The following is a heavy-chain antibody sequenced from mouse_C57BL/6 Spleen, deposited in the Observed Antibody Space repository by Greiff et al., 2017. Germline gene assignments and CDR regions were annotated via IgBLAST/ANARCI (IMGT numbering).Heavy chain of an antibody. Sequence: EVQRVESGEGLVKPGGSLKLSCAASGFTFSSYAMSWVRQTPEKRLEWVAYISSGGDYIYYADTVKGRFTISRDNARNTLYLQMSSLKSEDTAMYYCTRERITTVVAGGYAMDYWGQGTSVTVSS. CDR3: TRERITTVVAGGYAMDY. CDR2: ISSGGDYI. CDR1: GFTFSSYA. J-gene: IGHJ4*01. V-gene: IGHV5-9-1*02. D-gene: IGHD1-1*01.